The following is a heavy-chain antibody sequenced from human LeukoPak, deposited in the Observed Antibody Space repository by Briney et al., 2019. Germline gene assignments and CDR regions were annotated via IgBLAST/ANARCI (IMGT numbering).Heavy chain of an antibody. V-gene: IGHV4-61*08. CDR2: IYYSGST. CDR3: ARARANLNWFDP. J-gene: IGHJ5*02. D-gene: IGHD4/OR15-4a*01. CDR1: GGSISSGDYY. Sequence: SQTLSLTCTVSGGSISSGDYYWSWIRQPPGKGLEWIGYIYYSGSTNYNPSLKSRVTISVDTSKNQFSLKLSSVTAADTAVYYCARARANLNWFDPWGQGTLVTVSS.